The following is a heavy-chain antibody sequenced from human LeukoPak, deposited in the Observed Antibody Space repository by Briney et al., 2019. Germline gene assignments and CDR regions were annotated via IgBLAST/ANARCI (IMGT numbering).Heavy chain of an antibody. CDR1: GGSISSSSYY. CDR3: ARKVGATRNWFDP. J-gene: IGHJ5*02. Sequence: SETLSLTCTVSGGSISSSSYYWGWIRQPPGKGLEWIGSIYYSGSTYYNPSLKSRVTISVDTSKNQFSLKLSSVTAADTAVYYCARKVGATRNWFDPWGQGTLVTVSS. CDR2: IYYSGST. V-gene: IGHV4-39*01. D-gene: IGHD1-26*01.